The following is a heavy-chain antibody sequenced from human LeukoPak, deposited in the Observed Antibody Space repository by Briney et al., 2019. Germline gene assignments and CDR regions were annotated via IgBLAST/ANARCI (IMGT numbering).Heavy chain of an antibody. CDR2: ISSSGSTI. V-gene: IGHV3-48*03. D-gene: IGHD3-10*01. CDR3: ARDSYYYGSGSYEIFDY. Sequence: GGSLRLSCAASGFTFSSYEMNWVRQAPGKGLEWVSYISSSGSTIYYADSVKGRFTISRDNAKNSLYLQMNSLRAEDTAVYYCARDSYYYGSGSYEIFDYWGQGTLVTVSS. CDR1: GFTFSSYE. J-gene: IGHJ4*02.